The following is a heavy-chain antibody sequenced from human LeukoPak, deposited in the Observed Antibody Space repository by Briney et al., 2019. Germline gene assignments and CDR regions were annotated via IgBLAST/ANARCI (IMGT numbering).Heavy chain of an antibody. D-gene: IGHD2-15*01. CDR2: INHSGST. Sequence: SETLSLTCAVYGGSFSGYYWSWIRQPPGKGLEWIGEINHSGSTNYNPSLKSRVTISVDTSKNQFSLKLSSVTAADTAVYYCARVYFVVVAAMAWFDPWGQGTLVTVSS. CDR3: ARVYFVVVAAMAWFDP. V-gene: IGHV4-34*01. J-gene: IGHJ5*02. CDR1: GGSFSGYY.